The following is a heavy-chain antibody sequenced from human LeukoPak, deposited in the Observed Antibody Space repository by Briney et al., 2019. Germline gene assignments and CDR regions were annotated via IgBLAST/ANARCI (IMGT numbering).Heavy chain of an antibody. Sequence: SETLSLTCTVSGGSMSSSGQYWGWIRQSPVKGQEWIGSIYYSGSTYYNPSLKSRVTISVDTSKNQFSLELRSVTAADTAIYYCARNMTAVSRLDVFDIWGPGTMVTVS. V-gene: IGHV4-39*01. J-gene: IGHJ3*02. D-gene: IGHD4-17*01. CDR2: IYYSGST. CDR1: GGSMSSSGQY. CDR3: ARNMTAVSRLDVFDI.